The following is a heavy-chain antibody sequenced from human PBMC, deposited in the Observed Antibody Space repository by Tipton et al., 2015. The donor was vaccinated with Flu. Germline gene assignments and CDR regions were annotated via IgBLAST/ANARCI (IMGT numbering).Heavy chain of an antibody. Sequence: VQLVQSGAEVKQPGESLKISCQGSEYSFANHWIAWVRQTPGKGLEWMGIIYPGDSDTTYGPSFQGQVTISVNRSISTAYLQWSGLKASDTAIYYCARRWGYQGSNDFDIWGQWTFDSVSS. CDR2: IYPGDSDT. V-gene: IGHV5-51*03. J-gene: IGHJ3*02. CDR3: ARRWGYQGSNDFDI. D-gene: IGHD2-2*01. CDR1: EYSFANHW.